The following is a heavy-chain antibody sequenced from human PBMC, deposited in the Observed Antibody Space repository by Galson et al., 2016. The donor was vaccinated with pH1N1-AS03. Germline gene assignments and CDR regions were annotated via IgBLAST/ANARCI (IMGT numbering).Heavy chain of an antibody. J-gene: IGHJ3*02. D-gene: IGHD5-18*01. Sequence: ETLSLTCAVSGYSISSGYYWGWIRQPPGKGLEWIESMYYSGSTYYNPSLKSRVTISVDTSKNQFSLELSSVTAADTAVYYCARLWIQPSQRGAFDIWGQGTMVTVSS. CDR1: GYSISSGYY. CDR3: ARLWIQPSQRGAFDI. V-gene: IGHV4-38-2*01. CDR2: MYYSGST.